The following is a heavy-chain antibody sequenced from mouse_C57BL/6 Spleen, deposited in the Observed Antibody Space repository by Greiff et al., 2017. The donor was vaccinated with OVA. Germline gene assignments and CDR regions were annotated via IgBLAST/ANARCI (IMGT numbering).Heavy chain of an antibody. CDR3: ARSVGAIDY. Sequence: VQLQQPGAELVMPGASVKLSCKASGYTFTSYWMHWVKQRPGQGLEWIGEIDPSDSYTNYNQKFKGKSTLTVDKSSSTAYMQLSSLTSEDSAVYYCARSVGAIDYWGQGTSVTVSS. V-gene: IGHV1-69*01. CDR1: GYTFTSYW. CDR2: IDPSDSYT. D-gene: IGHD3-1*01. J-gene: IGHJ4*01.